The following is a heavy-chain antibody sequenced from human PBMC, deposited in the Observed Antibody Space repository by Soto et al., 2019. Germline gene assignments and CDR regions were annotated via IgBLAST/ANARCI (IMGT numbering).Heavy chain of an antibody. CDR1: GFIFSNYV. J-gene: IGHJ4*02. D-gene: IGHD2-21*01. CDR2: MSYDVTTK. V-gene: IGHV3-30-3*01. CDR3: AREVLWSRYFDY. Sequence: QVQLVESGGGVVQPGRSLRLSCAASGFIFSNYVMYWVRQAPGKGLEWVAIMSYDVTTKYYADSVKGRFTISRDNSKNTLYLQMNNLRPEDTGVYYCAREVLWSRYFDYWGQGTLVTVSS.